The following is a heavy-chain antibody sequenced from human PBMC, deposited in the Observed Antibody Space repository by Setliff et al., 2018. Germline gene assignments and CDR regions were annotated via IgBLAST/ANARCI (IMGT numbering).Heavy chain of an antibody. CDR3: ARGVYEYSYGYRGHYYYYMDV. CDR2: INTNTGNP. V-gene: IGHV7-4-1*02. CDR1: GYTFNNYA. Sequence: ASVKVSCKASGYTFNNYAINWVRQAPGQGLEYLGWINTNTGNPTYVQGFTGRFVFSLDTSVSTAYLQISSLKAEDTAVYYCARGVYEYSYGYRGHYYYYMDVWGKGATVTVSS. D-gene: IGHD3-16*01. J-gene: IGHJ6*03.